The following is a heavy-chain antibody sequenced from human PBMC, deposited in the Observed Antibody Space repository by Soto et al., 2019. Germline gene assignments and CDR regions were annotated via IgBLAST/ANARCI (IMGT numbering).Heavy chain of an antibody. CDR1: GFSFTNDW. CDR2: LDSVGSST. D-gene: IGHD1-26*01. CDR3: VRGKYSGSYFFDY. J-gene: IGHJ4*02. Sequence: EVQLVESGGGVVQPGGSLRLSCAASGFSFTNDWMHWVRQAPGKGLVWVSSLDSVGSSTDYADSVKGRFTISRDNAKNTLYLQMNSLGVEDTAIYYCVRGKYSGSYFFDYWGQGTLVTVSS. V-gene: IGHV3-74*01.